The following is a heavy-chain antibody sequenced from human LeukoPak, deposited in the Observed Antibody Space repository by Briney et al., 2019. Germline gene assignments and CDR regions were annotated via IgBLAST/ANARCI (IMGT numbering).Heavy chain of an antibody. CDR3: ARDRVDYYDSSGPEAFDI. Sequence: ASVKVSCKASGYTFTRYYIHWVRQAPGQGLEWMGIINPSGGTTNYAQKFQGRVTMTRDTSTSTVYMELSSLRSEDTAVYYCARDRVDYYDSSGPEAFDIWGQGTMVTVSS. J-gene: IGHJ3*02. CDR2: INPSGGTT. V-gene: IGHV1-46*01. CDR1: GYTFTRYY. D-gene: IGHD3-22*01.